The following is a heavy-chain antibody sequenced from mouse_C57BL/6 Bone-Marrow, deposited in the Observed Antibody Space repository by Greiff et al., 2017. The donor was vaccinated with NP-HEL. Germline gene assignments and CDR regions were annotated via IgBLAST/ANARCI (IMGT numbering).Heavy chain of an antibody. CDR3: ATYGYDGEGAMDY. Sequence: QLQQSGAELVRPGTSVKVSCKASGYAFTDHTIHWMKQRPEQGLEWIGYIYPRDGSTKYNEKFKGKATLTADKSSSTAYMQLNSLTSEYSAVYFCATYGYDGEGAMDYWGQGTSVTVSS. J-gene: IGHJ4*01. CDR2: IYPRDGST. D-gene: IGHD2-2*01. CDR1: GYAFTDHT. V-gene: IGHV1-78*01.